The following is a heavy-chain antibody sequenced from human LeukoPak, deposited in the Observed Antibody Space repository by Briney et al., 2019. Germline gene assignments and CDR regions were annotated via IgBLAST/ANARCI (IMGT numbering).Heavy chain of an antibody. D-gene: IGHD3-3*01. V-gene: IGHV3-7*01. CDR2: IKEDGSEK. CDR3: ASTDFWSGWDY. CDR1: GFSLSSYW. J-gene: IGHJ4*02. Sequence: GGSLRLSCVASGFSLSSYWMTWVRQAPGKGLEWVASIKEDGSEKYYVDSVKGRFTTSRDNTKKSLYLQMNSLRVEDTAVYYCASTDFWSGWDYWGQGILVTVSS.